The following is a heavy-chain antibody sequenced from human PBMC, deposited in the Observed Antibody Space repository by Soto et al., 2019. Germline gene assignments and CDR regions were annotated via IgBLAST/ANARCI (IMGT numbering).Heavy chain of an antibody. CDR3: ASLVSDDY. CDR2: ISGDGTST. V-gene: IGHV3-74*01. D-gene: IGHD1-26*01. CDR1: VFTFSSYW. Sequence: PGGSLRLSCAASVFTFSSYWLEWVRQAPGKGLVWVSRISGDGTSTYYAESVKGRFTISRDNARNTVFLQMNSLRAEDTAVYYCASLVSDDYWGQGALVTVSS. J-gene: IGHJ4*02.